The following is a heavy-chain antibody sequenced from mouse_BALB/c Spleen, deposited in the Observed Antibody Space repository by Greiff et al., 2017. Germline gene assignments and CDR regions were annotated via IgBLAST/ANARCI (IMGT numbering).Heavy chain of an antibody. J-gene: IGHJ4*01. CDR2: IWGDGST. V-gene: IGHV2-6-7*01. Sequence: QVQLQQSGPGLVAPSQSLSITCTVSGFSLTGYGVNWVRQPPGKGLEWLGMIWGDGSTDYNSALKSRLSISKDNSKSQVFLKMNSLQTDDTARYYCARDHYRYYYAMDYWGQGTSVTVSS. CDR1: GFSLTGYG. D-gene: IGHD2-14*01. CDR3: ARDHYRYYYAMDY.